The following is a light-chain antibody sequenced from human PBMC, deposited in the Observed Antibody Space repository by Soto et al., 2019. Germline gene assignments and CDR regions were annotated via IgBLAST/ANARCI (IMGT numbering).Light chain of an antibody. V-gene: IGKV1-27*01. CDR1: RGIDNS. J-gene: IGKJ1*01. CDR3: VTPKIVPWT. CDR2: SAS. Sequence: DIQMTQSPSSLSASVRDRVTITCRASRGIDNSLAWYQQRPGKVPRLLIFSASTLESGVPSRFSGSGSGTDFTLTIDSLQPEDAATYYCVTPKIVPWTFGHGTKVEIK.